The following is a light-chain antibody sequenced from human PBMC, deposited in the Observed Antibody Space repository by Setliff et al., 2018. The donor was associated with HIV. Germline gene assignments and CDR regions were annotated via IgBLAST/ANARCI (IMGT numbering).Light chain of an antibody. CDR1: SSDIGGYSY. V-gene: IGLV2-14*01. CDR3: SSYAISNTLP. CDR2: EVT. J-gene: IGLJ1*01. Sequence: ALTQPASVSGSPGQSITISCTGTSSDIGGYSYVSWYQQHPGKAPKLIIYEVTNRPSGVSNRFSGSKSGNTASLTISGLQAEDEADYYCSSYAISNTLPFGTGTKVTVL.